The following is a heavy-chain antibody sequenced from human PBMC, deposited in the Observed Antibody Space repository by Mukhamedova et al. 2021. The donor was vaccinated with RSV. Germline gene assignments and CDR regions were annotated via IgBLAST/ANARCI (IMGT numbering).Heavy chain of an antibody. CDR2: VTGTGTNT. D-gene: IGHD6-13*01. V-gene: IGHV3-23*01. Sequence: GKGLEWVSTVTGTGTNTYYADSDKGRFTVSRDNSKNTLFLEMDNLRVEDTAVYFCANLGYRSTWFHYWGQGTLITVSS. CDR3: ANLGYRSTWFHY. J-gene: IGHJ4*02.